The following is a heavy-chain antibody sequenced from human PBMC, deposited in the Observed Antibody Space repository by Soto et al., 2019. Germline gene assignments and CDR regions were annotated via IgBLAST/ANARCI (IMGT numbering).Heavy chain of an antibody. CDR2: IYYSGST. V-gene: IGHV4-59*08. J-gene: IGHJ3*02. CDR1: GGSISSCY. CDR3: ARRRTSDIVVVVADDAFDI. Sequence: QVQLQESGPGLVKPSETLSLTCTVSGGSISSCYWSWIRQPPGKGLEWIGYIYYSGSTNYNPSLKSRVTISVDTSKNQFSLKLSSVTAADTAVYYCARRRTSDIVVVVADDAFDIWGQGTMVTVSS. D-gene: IGHD2-15*01.